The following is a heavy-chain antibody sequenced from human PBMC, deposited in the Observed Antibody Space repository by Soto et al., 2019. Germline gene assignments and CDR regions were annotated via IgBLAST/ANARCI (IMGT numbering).Heavy chain of an antibody. J-gene: IGHJ6*04. V-gene: IGHV3-74*01. CDR3: ARDSWWGPDV. CDR2: ITKDGKSA. D-gene: IGHD2-15*01. Sequence: VQLVESGGGLVQPGGSLRLSCAASGFTFSSYWMQWVRQTPGKGLVWVGRITKDGKSAYYADYVKGRFNISRDNAKNTIYLHMNGLREDDTAVVYCARDSWWGPDVLGKGTTVIVTS. CDR1: GFTFSSYW.